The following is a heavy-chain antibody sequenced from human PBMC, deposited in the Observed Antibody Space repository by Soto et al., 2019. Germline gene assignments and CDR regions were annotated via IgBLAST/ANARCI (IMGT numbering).Heavy chain of an antibody. CDR1: GYTLTELS. CDR2: FDPEDGET. Sequence: ASVKVSCKVSGYTLTELSMHWVRHAPGKGLEWMGGFDPEDGETIYAQKFQGRVAMTEDTSTDTAYMELSSLRSEDTAVYYCATDRRYYDSSGYNWFDPWGQGTLVTAPQ. CDR3: ATDRRYYDSSGYNWFDP. V-gene: IGHV1-24*01. D-gene: IGHD3-22*01. J-gene: IGHJ5*02.